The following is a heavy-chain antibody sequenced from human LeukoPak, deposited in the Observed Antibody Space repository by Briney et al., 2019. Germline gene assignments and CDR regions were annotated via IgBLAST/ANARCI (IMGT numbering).Heavy chain of an antibody. CDR3: ARAFTVTRSWGVARGDAFDI. CDR2: INYRGNT. V-gene: IGHV4-39*07. CDR1: GGSISSSSYY. J-gene: IGHJ3*02. Sequence: SETLSLTCTVSGGSISSSSYYWGWIRQPPGKGLDWIGIINYRGNTYYNPSLKSRVTISVDTSKNQFSLKLSSVTAADTAVYYCARAFTVTRSWGVARGDAFDIWGQGTMVTVSS. D-gene: IGHD4-17*01.